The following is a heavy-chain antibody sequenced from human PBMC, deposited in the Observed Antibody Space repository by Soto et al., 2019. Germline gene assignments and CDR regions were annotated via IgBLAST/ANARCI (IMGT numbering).Heavy chain of an antibody. J-gene: IGHJ4*02. CDR2: IYYSGST. V-gene: IGHV4-31*03. Sequence: QVQLQESGPGLVKPSQTLSLTCTVSGGSISSGGYYWSWIRQHPGKGLEWIGYIYYSGSTYYHPSRXXXVXXSVDTSKNQFSLKLSSVTAADTAVYYCAGIYSGSPGGTLRYWGQGTLVTVSS. D-gene: IGHD1-26*01. CDR3: AGIYSGSPGGTLRY. CDR1: GGSISSGGYY.